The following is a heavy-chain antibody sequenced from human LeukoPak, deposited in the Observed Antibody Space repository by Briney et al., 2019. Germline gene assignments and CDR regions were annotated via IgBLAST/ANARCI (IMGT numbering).Heavy chain of an antibody. D-gene: IGHD3-9*01. J-gene: IGHJ4*02. CDR3: ARGRIDYDILTGYPANYAY. V-gene: IGHV4-34*01. CDR1: GGSFSGYY. Sequence: PSETLSLTCAVYGGSFSGYYWSWIRQPPGKGLEWIGEINHSGSTNYNPSLKSRVTISVDTSKNQFSLKLSSVTAADTAVHYCARGRIDYDILTGYPANYAYWGQGTLVTVSS. CDR2: INHSGST.